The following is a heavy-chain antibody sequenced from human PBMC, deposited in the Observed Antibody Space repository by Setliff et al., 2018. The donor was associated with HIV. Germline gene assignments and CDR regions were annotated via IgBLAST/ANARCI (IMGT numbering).Heavy chain of an antibody. CDR2: ISANNGSS. CDR3: ARVRERVTIFGVVRDFDS. Sequence: GASVKVSCKASGYKFINYGITWVRQAPGQGLEWMGWISANNGSSYFAQKLQDRVTMTSDISTSTAYMELRSLRSDDTAVYYCARVRERVTIFGVVRDFDSWGQGTLVTV. CDR1: GYKFINYG. D-gene: IGHD3-3*01. J-gene: IGHJ4*02. V-gene: IGHV1-18*01.